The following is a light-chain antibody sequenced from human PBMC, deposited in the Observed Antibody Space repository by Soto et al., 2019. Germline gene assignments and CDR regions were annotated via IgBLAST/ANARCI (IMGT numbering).Light chain of an antibody. V-gene: IGKV1-39*01. CDR1: QSISSY. Sequence: DIQMPQSPSSLSASVGDRVTITCRASQSISSYLNWYQQKPGKAPKLLIYAASSLQSGVPSRFSGSGSGTDFTLTISSLQPEDFAPYYCQQSYSSPQVAATFGQGTRLEIK. J-gene: IGKJ5*01. CDR3: QQSYSSPQVAAT. CDR2: AAS.